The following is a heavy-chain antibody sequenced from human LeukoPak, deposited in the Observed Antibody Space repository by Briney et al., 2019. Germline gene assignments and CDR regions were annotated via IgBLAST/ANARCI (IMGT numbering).Heavy chain of an antibody. D-gene: IGHD1-7*01. V-gene: IGHV4-39*07. CDR3: ARTGTPQEDY. CDR1: GGSISRSSYY. J-gene: IGHJ4*02. Sequence: SETLSLTCTVSGGSISRSSYYWGWIRQPPGKGLEWIGTMYYSGSTYYNPSLKSRVTISVDTSKNQFSLKLSSVTAADTAVYYCARTGTPQEDYWGQGTLVTVSS. CDR2: MYYSGST.